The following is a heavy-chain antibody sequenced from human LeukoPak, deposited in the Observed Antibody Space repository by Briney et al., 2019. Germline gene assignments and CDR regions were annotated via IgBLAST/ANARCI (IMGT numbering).Heavy chain of an antibody. CDR1: GGSISSSNW. Sequence: KPSGTLSLTCAVSGGSISSSNWWSWIRQPPGKGLEWVGRIKSKTDGGTTDYAAPVKGRFTISRDDSKNTLYLQMNSLKTEDTAVYYCTTNYYGSGSYYQGVRYYYYYYMDVWGKGTTVTVSS. V-gene: IGHV3-15*01. CDR3: TTNYYGSGSYYQGVRYYYYYYMDV. CDR2: IKSKTDGGTT. D-gene: IGHD3-10*01. J-gene: IGHJ6*03.